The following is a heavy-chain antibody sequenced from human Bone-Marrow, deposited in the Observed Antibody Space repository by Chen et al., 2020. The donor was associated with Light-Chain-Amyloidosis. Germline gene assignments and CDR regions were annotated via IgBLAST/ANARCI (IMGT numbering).Heavy chain of an antibody. CDR3: ARDRGRFSYNRGGLDS. CDR2: MPTDVTKT. Sequence: VQLVESGGALVQPGGSLRLSCAASGFPLNTCWMHWVRQPPGGGLVWVARMPTDVTKTVYADSVKGRFTVSRADAKNTLYLEMNSLRVEDTGLYFCARDRGRFSYNRGGLDSWGQGTLVTVSS. V-gene: IGHV3-74*01. CDR1: GFPLNTCW. J-gene: IGHJ4*02. D-gene: IGHD3-10*01.